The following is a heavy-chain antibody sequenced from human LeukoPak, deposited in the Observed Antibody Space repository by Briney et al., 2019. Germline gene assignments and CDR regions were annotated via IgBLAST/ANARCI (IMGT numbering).Heavy chain of an antibody. CDR1: GYSISSCYY. J-gene: IGHJ4*02. Sequence: PSETLSLTCTVSGYSISSCYYWGWLRPPPGKGLEWIESICYNGSTYYNPSLKPRHHLSVDTHKNHFSLKLSPVTAADTAVYDCARGMMVGLEPRGGGGIDYWGQGTLVTVSS. D-gene: IGHD3/OR15-3a*01. CDR2: ICYNGST. CDR3: ARGMMVGLEPRGGGGIDY. V-gene: IGHV4-38-2*02.